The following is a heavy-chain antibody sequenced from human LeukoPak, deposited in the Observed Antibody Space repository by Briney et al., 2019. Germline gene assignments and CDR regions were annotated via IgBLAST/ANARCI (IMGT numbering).Heavy chain of an antibody. CDR2: IYHSGST. CDR1: GGSISSGGYY. V-gene: IGHV4-30-2*01. D-gene: IGHD2-2*02. CDR3: ARVGGRDIVVVPAAIPYYFDY. Sequence: SETLSLTCTVSGGSISSGGYYWSWIRQPPGKGLEWIGYIYHSGSTYYNPSLKSRVTISVDRSKNQFSLKLSSVTAADTAVYYCARVGGRDIVVVPAAIPYYFDYWGQGTLVTVSS. J-gene: IGHJ4*02.